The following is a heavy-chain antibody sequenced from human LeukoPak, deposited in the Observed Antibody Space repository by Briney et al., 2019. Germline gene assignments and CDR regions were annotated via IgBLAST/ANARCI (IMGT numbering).Heavy chain of an antibody. CDR2: ISWNSGTI. V-gene: IGHV3-9*01. CDR1: GFTFDDYA. CDR3: ARIRYCTNGVCYREYYFDY. Sequence: GGSLRLSCAASGFTFDDYAMHWVRQAPGKGLEWVSGISWNSGTIGYADSVKGRLTISRDNAKNSLYLQMNSLRAEDTALYYCARIRYCTNGVCYREYYFDYWGQGTLVTVSS. J-gene: IGHJ4*02. D-gene: IGHD2-8*01.